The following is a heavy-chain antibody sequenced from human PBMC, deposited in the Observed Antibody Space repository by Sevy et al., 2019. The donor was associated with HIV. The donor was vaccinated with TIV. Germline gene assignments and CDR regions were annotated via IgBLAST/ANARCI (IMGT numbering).Heavy chain of an antibody. CDR3: ARDLSGSNPWAYYYYGMDV. J-gene: IGHJ6*02. CDR1: GYTFSSYV. CDR2: ISSSSSTI. V-gene: IGHV3-48*01. Sequence: GGSLRLSCAASGYTFSSYVMTWVRHSPGKGLEWVSYISSSSSTIYYADSVKGRFTISRDNAKNSLYLQMNSLRAEDTAVYYCARDLSGSNPWAYYYYGMDVWGQGTTVTVSS. D-gene: IGHD4-4*01.